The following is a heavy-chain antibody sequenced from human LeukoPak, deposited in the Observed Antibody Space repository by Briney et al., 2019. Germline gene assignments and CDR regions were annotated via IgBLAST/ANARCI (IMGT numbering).Heavy chain of an antibody. CDR1: GFTFSSYE. CDR3: ARVEMVRGVIWYYYYYMDV. Sequence: GGSLRLSCAASGFTFSSYEMNWVRQAPGKGLEWVSYISSSGSTIYYADSVKGRFTISRDNAKNSLYLQMNSLRAGDTAVYYCARVEMVRGVIWYYYYYMDVWGKGTTVTISS. D-gene: IGHD3-10*01. CDR2: ISSSGSTI. V-gene: IGHV3-48*03. J-gene: IGHJ6*03.